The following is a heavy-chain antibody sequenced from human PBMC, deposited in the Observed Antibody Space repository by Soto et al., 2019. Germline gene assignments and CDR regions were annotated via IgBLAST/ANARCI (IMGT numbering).Heavy chain of an antibody. CDR1: GGTFSSYA. D-gene: IGHD5-18*01. CDR3: ARDLLVASRLPYYYYGMDV. CDR2: IIPIFGTA. V-gene: IGHV1-69*12. J-gene: IGHJ6*02. Sequence: QVQLVQSGAEVKKPGSSVKVSCKASGGTFSSYAISWVRQAPGQGLEWMGGIIPIFGTANYAKKFQGRVTITADESTSTAYMELSSLRSEDTAVYYCARDLLVASRLPYYYYGMDVWGQGTTVTVSS.